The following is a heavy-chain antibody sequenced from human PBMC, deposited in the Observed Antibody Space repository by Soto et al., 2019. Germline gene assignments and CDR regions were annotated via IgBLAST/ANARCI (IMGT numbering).Heavy chain of an antibody. J-gene: IGHJ5*02. D-gene: IGHD2-2*01. V-gene: IGHV3-48*01. CDR2: ISSSSSTI. CDR3: AKEKSSYPQFNWFDP. Sequence: PGGSLRLSCAASGFTFSSYSMNWVRQAPGKGLEWVSYISSSSSTIYYADSVKGRFTISRDNSKNTLYLQMNSLRAEDTAVYYCAKEKSSYPQFNWFDPWGQGSLVTVAS. CDR1: GFTFSSYS.